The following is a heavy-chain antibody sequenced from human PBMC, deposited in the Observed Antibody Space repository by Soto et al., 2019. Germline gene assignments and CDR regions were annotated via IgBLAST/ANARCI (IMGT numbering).Heavy chain of an antibody. CDR1: GVSISIPNW. V-gene: IGHV4-4*01. J-gene: IGHJ3*02. CDR2: IDHSGTT. CDR3: ARGKFYAFDI. Sequence: LSLTCAVSGVSISIPNWWAWVRQAPGKWLEWIGEIDHSGTTNYNPSLNSRVTISLDRSKNQFSLRLTSVAAADTAVYFCARGKFYAFDIWGQGTMVTVSS.